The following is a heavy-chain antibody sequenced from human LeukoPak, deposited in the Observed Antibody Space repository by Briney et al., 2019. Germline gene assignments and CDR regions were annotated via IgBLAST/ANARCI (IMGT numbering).Heavy chain of an antibody. CDR1: GFTFDDYA. D-gene: IGHD3-22*01. CDR3: VTMIVVASGGAFDI. V-gene: IGHV3-9*01. CDR2: ISWNSGSI. J-gene: IGHJ3*02. Sequence: PGRSLRLSCAASGFTFDDYAMHWVRQAPGKGLEWVSGISWNSGSIGYADSVKGRFTISRDNAKNSLYLQMNSLRAEDTALYYCVTMIVVASGGAFDIWGQGTMVTVSS.